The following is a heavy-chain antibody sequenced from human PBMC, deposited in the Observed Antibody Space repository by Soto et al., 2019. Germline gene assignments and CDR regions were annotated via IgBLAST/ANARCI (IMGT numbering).Heavy chain of an antibody. Sequence: SETLSLTCAVSGGSISSYYWSWIRQPPGKGLEWIGYIYYTGSTNYNPSLRSRVTTSVDTSKNQFSLKLSSVTAADTAMYYCARDRVYYGMDVWGQGTTVTVSS. CDR3: ARDRVYYGMDV. CDR1: GGSISSYY. D-gene: IGHD2-8*01. J-gene: IGHJ6*02. CDR2: IYYTGST. V-gene: IGHV4-59*01.